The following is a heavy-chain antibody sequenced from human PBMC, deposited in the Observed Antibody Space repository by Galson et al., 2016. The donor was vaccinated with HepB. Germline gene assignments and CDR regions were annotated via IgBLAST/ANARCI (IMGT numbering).Heavy chain of an antibody. CDR3: ARGKRSYYFDY. D-gene: IGHD1-1*01. Sequence: TLSLTCTVSSGSISSGAYYWSWIRQHPGKGLEWIGYIYYSGSTYYNPSLKSRLTISLDTSKNLFSLELSSVTAADTAVYYCARGKRSYYFDYWGQGTLVTVSS. J-gene: IGHJ4*02. V-gene: IGHV4-31*03. CDR1: SGSISSGAYY. CDR2: IYYSGST.